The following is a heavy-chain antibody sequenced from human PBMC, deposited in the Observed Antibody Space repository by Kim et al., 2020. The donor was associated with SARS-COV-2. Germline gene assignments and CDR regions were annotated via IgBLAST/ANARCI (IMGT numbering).Heavy chain of an antibody. V-gene: IGHV4-59*13. CDR1: GDSINNYY. CDR2: IYYSGST. Sequence: SETLSLTCTVSGDSINNYYWNWIRQPPGKGLEWIGYIYYSGSTNYNPSLKSRVTISVDTSPNHFSLKLSSVTAADTAVYYCARERFYYDSSGGSYYLDYWGQGTLVTVSS. CDR3: ARERFYYDSSGGSYYLDY. J-gene: IGHJ4*02. D-gene: IGHD3-22*01.